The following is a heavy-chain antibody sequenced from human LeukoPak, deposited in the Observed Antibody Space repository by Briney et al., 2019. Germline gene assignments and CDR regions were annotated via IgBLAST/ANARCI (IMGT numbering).Heavy chain of an antibody. D-gene: IGHD3-3*01. CDR1: GGTFSSYA. CDR3: ARGGSITSVKLRFNWFDP. Sequence: SVKVSCKASGGTFSSYAISWVRQAPGQGLEWMGRIIPIFGTAIYAQKFQGRVTITTDESTSTAYMELSSLRSEDTAVYYCARGGSITSVKLRFNWFDPWGQGTLVTVSS. J-gene: IGHJ5*02. CDR2: IIPIFGTA. V-gene: IGHV1-69*05.